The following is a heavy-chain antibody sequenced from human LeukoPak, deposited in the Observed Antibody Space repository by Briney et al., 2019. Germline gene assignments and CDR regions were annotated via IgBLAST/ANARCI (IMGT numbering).Heavy chain of an antibody. Sequence: PGGSLRLSCAASGFTFSSYGMHWVRQAPGKGLEGVAVIWYDGSNKYYAGSVKGRFTISRDNSKNTLYLQMNSLRAEDTAVYYCARDPRYSGYDFSYFDYWGQGTLVTVS. CDR2: IWYDGSNK. D-gene: IGHD5-12*01. CDR3: ARDPRYSGYDFSYFDY. CDR1: GFTFSSYG. J-gene: IGHJ4*02. V-gene: IGHV3-33*01.